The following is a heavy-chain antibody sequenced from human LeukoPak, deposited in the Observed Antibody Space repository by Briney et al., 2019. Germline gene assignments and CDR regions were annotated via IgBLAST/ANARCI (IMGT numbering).Heavy chain of an antibody. CDR1: GFPFSVYE. CDR2: IGSSGSTI. D-gene: IGHD6-19*01. J-gene: IGHJ4*02. V-gene: IGHV3-48*03. Sequence: GGSLRLSCAVSGFPFSVYEMNWVRQAPGKGLEWVSNIGSSGSTIYYADSVKGRFSISRDNAKSSLYLQMNSLRVEDTAVYYCALLAVASDFDYWGQGALVIVSS. CDR3: ALLAVASDFDY.